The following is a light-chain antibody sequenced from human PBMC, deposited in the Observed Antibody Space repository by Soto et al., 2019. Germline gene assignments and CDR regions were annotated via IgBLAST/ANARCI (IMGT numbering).Light chain of an antibody. CDR1: SSDVGGYDF. J-gene: IGLJ1*01. CDR3: SSYISSNTQSYV. V-gene: IGLV2-14*01. CDR2: DVT. Sequence: QSVLTQPGSVSGSPGQSITISCTGTSSDVGGYDFASWYQQHPGKAPKLMIYDVTNRPSGVSDRFSGSKSGNTASLTISGLQAEDEADYYCSSYISSNTQSYVFGTGTKVTVL.